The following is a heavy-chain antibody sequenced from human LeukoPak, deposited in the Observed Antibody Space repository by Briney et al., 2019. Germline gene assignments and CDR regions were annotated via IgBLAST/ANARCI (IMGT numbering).Heavy chain of an antibody. D-gene: IGHD6-13*01. V-gene: IGHV4-34*01. CDR1: CGSFSGYY. CDR3: ARAGYSSSWNY. Sequence: SETLSLTCAVYCGSFSGYYWSWIRQPPGKCLEWIGEINHSGSTNYNPSLERRVTISVDTPNNQFSLRLSYLTSSDTAVYYCARAGYSSSWNYWGEGTLV. J-gene: IGHJ4*02. CDR2: INHSGST.